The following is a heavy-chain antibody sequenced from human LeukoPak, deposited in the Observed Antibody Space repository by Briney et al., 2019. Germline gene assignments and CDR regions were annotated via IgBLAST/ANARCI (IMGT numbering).Heavy chain of an antibody. Sequence: GGSLRLSCAASGFTFSDYYMSWIRQAPGKGLEWVSYISSSGSTMYYAASVKGRFTISRDNSKNTLYLQMNSLRAEDTAVYYCAKERLELRSLDYWGQGTLVTVSS. CDR1: GFTFSDYY. V-gene: IGHV3-11*04. J-gene: IGHJ4*02. CDR3: AKERLELRSLDY. D-gene: IGHD1-7*01. CDR2: ISSSGSTM.